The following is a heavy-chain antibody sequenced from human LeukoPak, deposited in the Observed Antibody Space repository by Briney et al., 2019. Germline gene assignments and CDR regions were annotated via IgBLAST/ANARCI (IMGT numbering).Heavy chain of an antibody. J-gene: IGHJ4*02. Sequence: GGSLRLSCVASGFTFSNYLMNWVRQAPGKGLEWVSGISHSGSSIYYADSVKGRFTISRDNSKNTLYLQMDRLRVEDTAVYYCAMALDYWGQGTLVTVSS. CDR2: ISHSGSSI. V-gene: IGHV3-23*01. CDR1: GFTFSNYL. CDR3: AMALDY.